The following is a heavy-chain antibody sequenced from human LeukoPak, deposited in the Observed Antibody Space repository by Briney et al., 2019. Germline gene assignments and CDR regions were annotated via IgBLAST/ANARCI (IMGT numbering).Heavy chain of an antibody. D-gene: IGHD3-16*02. CDR2: IYHSGST. V-gene: IGHV4-30-2*01. CDR1: GGSISSGGYY. CDR3: ARDVGYDYVWGSYRYKPGGAFDI. Sequence: PSETLSLTCTVSGGSISSGGYYWSWIRQPPGKGLEWIGYIYHSGSTYYNPSLKSRVTISVDRSKNQFSLKLSSVTAADTAVYYCARDVGYDYVWGSYRYKPGGAFDIWGQGTMVTVSS. J-gene: IGHJ3*02.